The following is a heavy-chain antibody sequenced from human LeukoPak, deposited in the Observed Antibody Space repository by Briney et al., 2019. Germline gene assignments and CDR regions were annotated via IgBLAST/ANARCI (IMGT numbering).Heavy chain of an antibody. V-gene: IGHV3-7*03. Sequence: PGGSLRLSCAASGFTFSSYWMSWVRQAPGKGLEWVANIKQDGSEKYYVDSVKGRFTISRDNAKNSLYLQMNSLRPEDTALYYCAKGHVLLWIGELPPDAFDIWGQGTMVTVSS. CDR2: IKQDGSEK. CDR1: GFTFSSYW. D-gene: IGHD3-10*01. CDR3: AKGHVLLWIGELPPDAFDI. J-gene: IGHJ3*02.